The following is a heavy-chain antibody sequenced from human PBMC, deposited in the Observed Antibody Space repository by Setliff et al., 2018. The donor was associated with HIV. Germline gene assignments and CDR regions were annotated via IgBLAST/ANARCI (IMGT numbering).Heavy chain of an antibody. J-gene: IGHJ6*03. Sequence: PSETLSLTCTVSGGSISSYYWSWIRQPPGKGLEWIGYINYSGSTNYNPSLQSRVTISVGTSKNQFSLKLSAVTAADTAVYYCARGDGTKYYYYYYMDVWGKGTTVTVSS. CDR1: GGSISSYY. CDR2: INYSGST. CDR3: ARGDGTKYYYYYYMDV. V-gene: IGHV4-59*01. D-gene: IGHD1-7*01.